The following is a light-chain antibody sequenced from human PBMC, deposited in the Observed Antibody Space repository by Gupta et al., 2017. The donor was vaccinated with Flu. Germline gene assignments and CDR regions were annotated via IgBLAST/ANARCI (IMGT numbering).Light chain of an antibody. J-gene: IGLJ3*02. Sequence: NGAGLDVPWYQQLPGTAPKLLIYRNTNRPSGVPDRFSASKSGTSASLAITGLQAEDEADYYCQSYDSSLSGWVFGGGTKLTVL. CDR1: NGAGLD. CDR3: QSYDSSLSGWV. V-gene: IGLV1-40*01. CDR2: RNT.